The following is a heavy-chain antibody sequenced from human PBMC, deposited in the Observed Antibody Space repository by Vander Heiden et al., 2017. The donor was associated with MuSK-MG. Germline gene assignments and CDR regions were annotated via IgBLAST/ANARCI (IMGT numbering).Heavy chain of an antibody. CDR3: ARLKDCSSTTCRSDYYYMDV. Sequence: QLQLQESGPGLAKPSETLSLMCTVSGRSISSSYYYWGWIRQSPGQGLEWIGSIYYSGSTYYNPSLKSRVTISVDTSKNQFSLKLSSVTAADTAVYYCARLKDCSSTTCRSDYYYMDVWGKGTTGTVSS. CDR2: IYYSGST. D-gene: IGHD2-2*01. J-gene: IGHJ6*03. CDR1: GRSISSSYYY. V-gene: IGHV4-39*01.